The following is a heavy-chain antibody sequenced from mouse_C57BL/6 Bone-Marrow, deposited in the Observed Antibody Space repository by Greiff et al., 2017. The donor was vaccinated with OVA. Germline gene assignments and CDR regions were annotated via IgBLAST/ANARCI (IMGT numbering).Heavy chain of an antibody. D-gene: IGHD3-2*02. CDR2: SRNKANDYTT. CDR3: ARDSSGSLAMDY. J-gene: IGHJ4*01. Sequence: EVQLVESGGGLVQSGRSLRLSCATSGFTFSDFYMEWVRQAPGKGLEWIAASRNKANDYTTEYSASVKGRFIVSRDTSQSILYLQMNALRAEDTAIYYCARDSSGSLAMDYWGQGTSVTVSS. V-gene: IGHV7-1*01. CDR1: GFTFSDFY.